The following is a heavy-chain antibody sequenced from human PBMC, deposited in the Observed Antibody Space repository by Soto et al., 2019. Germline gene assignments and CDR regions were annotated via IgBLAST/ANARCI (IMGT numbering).Heavy chain of an antibody. D-gene: IGHD6-6*01. CDR3: ARERSVYSSSSWNYYYYGMDV. CDR2: ISAYNGNT. J-gene: IGHJ6*02. CDR1: GYTFTSYG. V-gene: IGHV1-18*01. Sequence: GASVKVSCKASGYTFTSYGISWVRQAPGQGLEWMGWISAYNGNTNYAQKLQGTVTMTTDTSTSTAYMELRSLRSDDTAVYYRARERSVYSSSSWNYYYYGMDVWGQGTTVTVSS.